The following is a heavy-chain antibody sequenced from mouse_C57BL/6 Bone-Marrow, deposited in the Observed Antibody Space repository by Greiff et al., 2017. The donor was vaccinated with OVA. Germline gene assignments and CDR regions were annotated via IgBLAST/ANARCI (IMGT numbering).Heavy chain of an antibody. J-gene: IGHJ1*03. V-gene: IGHV5-4*01. D-gene: IGHD1-1*01. CDR3: ARESYYGSSGYWYFDG. CDR2: ISDGGSYT. Sequence: EVQRVESGGGLVKPGGSLKLSCAASGFTFSSYAMSWVRQTPEKRLEWVATISDGGSYTYYPDNVKGRFTISRDNAKNNLYLQMSHLKSEDTAMYYCARESYYGSSGYWYFDGWGTGTTVTVSS. CDR1: GFTFSSYA.